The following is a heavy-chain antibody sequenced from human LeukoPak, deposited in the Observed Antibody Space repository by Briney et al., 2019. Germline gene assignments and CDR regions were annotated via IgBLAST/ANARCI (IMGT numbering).Heavy chain of an antibody. CDR2: TSNTGNA. D-gene: IGHD5-18*01. CDR3: ARSTGYNNGNADDH. J-gene: IGHJ5*02. CDR1: GFTFSSYE. V-gene: IGHV4-38-2*01. Sequence: GSLRLSCAASGFTFSSYEMNWVRQPPGKGLEWIGSTSNTGNAYYNPSLKSRVTISVDTSKNQFSLKMTYVTAADTAVYYCARSTGYNNGNADDHWGQGTLVTISA.